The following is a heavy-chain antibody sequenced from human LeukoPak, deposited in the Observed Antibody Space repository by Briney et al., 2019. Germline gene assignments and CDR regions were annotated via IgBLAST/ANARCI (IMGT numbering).Heavy chain of an antibody. Sequence: GGSLRLSCAASGFTFSSYAMRWVRQAPGKGLEWVSVMYSGGSIYYADSVKGRFTFSRDTSKSTLYLQMNSLRAEDTALYYCARATGITVAPKYWGQGALVTVSS. V-gene: IGHV3-66*01. J-gene: IGHJ4*02. CDR2: MYSGGSI. CDR1: GFTFSSYA. D-gene: IGHD6-19*01. CDR3: ARATGITVAPKY.